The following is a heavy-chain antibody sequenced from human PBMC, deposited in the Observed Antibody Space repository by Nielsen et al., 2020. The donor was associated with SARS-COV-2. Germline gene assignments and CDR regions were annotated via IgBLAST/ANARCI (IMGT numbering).Heavy chain of an antibody. Sequence: SETLSLTCAVYGGSFSGYYWSWIRQPPGKGLEWIGEINHSGSTNYNPSLKSRVTISVDTSKNQFSLKLSSVTAADTAVYYCASYTVEGGMDVWGQGTTVTVSS. V-gene: IGHV4-34*01. D-gene: IGHD5-24*01. CDR2: INHSGST. J-gene: IGHJ6*02. CDR3: ASYTVEGGMDV. CDR1: GGSFSGYY.